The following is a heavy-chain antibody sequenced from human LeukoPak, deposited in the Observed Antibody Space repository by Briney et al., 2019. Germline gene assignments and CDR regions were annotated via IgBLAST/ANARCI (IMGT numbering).Heavy chain of an antibody. Sequence: GGSLRLSCAASGFTFSSYAMHWVRQAPGKGLEWVAVISYDGSNKYYADSVKGRFTISRDNSENTLYLQMNSLRAEDTAVYYCARASFDYWGQGTLVTVSS. J-gene: IGHJ4*02. CDR3: ARASFDY. V-gene: IGHV3-30-3*01. CDR1: GFTFSSYA. CDR2: ISYDGSNK.